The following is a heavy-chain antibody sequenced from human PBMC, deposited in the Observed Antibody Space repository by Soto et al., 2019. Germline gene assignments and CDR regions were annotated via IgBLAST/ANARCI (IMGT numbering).Heavy chain of an antibody. Sequence: EVQLLESGGGLVQPGGSLRLSCAASGFTFSSYAMSWVRQAPGKGLEWVSAISGSGGSTYYADSVKGRFTISRDNSKNTLYLQMNSLRAEDTAVYYCAKGGEVSDLSAAEVGYFDYWGQGTLVTVSS. CDR3: AKGGEVSDLSAAEVGYFDY. V-gene: IGHV3-23*01. CDR1: GFTFSSYA. CDR2: ISGSGGST. J-gene: IGHJ4*02.